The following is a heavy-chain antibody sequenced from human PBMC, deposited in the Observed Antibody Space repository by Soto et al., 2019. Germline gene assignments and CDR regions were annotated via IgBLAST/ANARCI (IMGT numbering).Heavy chain of an antibody. CDR2: IHDRGST. Sequence: QVKLQESGPGLEKPSGTLSLTCAVSGGSISNNRWWTWVRQAPGKGLEWIGEIHDRGSTNYNLSLKSRATVSIARSKNQFSLEMRAVTASDTAVYYCAGQWAAGYGAFDPWGQGTLVTVSS. J-gene: IGHJ5*02. CDR1: GGSISNNRW. CDR3: AGQWAAGYGAFDP. D-gene: IGHD3-9*01. V-gene: IGHV4-4*02.